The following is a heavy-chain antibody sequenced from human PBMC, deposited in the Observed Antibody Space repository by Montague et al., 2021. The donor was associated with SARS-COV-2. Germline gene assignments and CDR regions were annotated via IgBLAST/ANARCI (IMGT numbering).Heavy chain of an antibody. D-gene: IGHD2-15*01. J-gene: IGHJ6*03. Sequence: TLSLTCSGYGDSVSRANRHRTWNRKTAGKGLGWIGNISTSGSSSYNPSLRSRVTIILDTSKQQFSLELTSVTAADTAVYYCARYRMGMAVAARAYYYYYMDVWGKGTTVTVSS. CDR2: ISTSGSS. V-gene: IGHV4-61*09. CDR1: GDSVSRANRH. CDR3: ARYRMGMAVAARAYYYYYMDV.